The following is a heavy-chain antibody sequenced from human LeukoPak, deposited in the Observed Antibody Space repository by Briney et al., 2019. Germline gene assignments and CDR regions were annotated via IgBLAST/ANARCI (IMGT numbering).Heavy chain of an antibody. CDR2: IYYSGST. V-gene: IGHV4-59*01. CDR3: ARDSNSGGSGSYFYYYYYGMDV. Sequence: SETLSLTCTVSGGSIRSYYWSWIRQPPGKGLEWIGYIYYSGSTNYNPSLKSRVTISVDTSKNQFSLKLSSVTAADTAVYYCARDSNSGGSGSYFYYYYYGMDVWGQGTTVTVSS. D-gene: IGHD3-10*01. J-gene: IGHJ6*02. CDR1: GGSIRSYY.